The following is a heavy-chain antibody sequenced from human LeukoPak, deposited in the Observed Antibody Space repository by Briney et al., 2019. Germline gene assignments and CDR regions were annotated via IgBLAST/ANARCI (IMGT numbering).Heavy chain of an antibody. V-gene: IGHV3-7*01. D-gene: IGHD2-2*01. Sequence: PGGSLRLSCAGSGFSFSTYWTSWVRQAPGKGLEWVATINQDGSEKYYVDSVKGRFTISRDNAKNSLYLQMNSLRAEDTAVYYCARDSGVPAAHYYYYYGMDVWGQGTTVTVSS. CDR3: ARDSGVPAAHYYYYYGMDV. CDR2: INQDGSEK. J-gene: IGHJ6*02. CDR1: GFSFSTYW.